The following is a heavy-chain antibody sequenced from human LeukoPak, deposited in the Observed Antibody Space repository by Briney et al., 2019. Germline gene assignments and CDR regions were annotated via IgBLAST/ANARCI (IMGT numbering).Heavy chain of an antibody. CDR2: ISGSGGST. J-gene: IGHJ4*02. V-gene: IGHV3-23*01. CDR3: GGGHMIVVFMVY. D-gene: IGHD3-22*01. Sequence: PGGSLRLSCAASGFTFSSYAMSWVRQAPGKGLEWVSAISGSGGSTYYADSVKGRFTISRDNSRNTLYLQMNSLRAEDTAVYYWGGGHMIVVFMVYWGEGTLVTVSS. CDR1: GFTFSSYA.